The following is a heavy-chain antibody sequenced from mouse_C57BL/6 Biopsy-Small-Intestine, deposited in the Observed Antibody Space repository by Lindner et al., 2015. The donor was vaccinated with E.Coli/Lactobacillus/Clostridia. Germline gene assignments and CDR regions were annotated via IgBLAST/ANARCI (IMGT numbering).Heavy chain of an antibody. CDR3: SRGLRFAY. V-gene: IGHV14-4*01. CDR2: IDPENGDT. Sequence: VQLQESGAELVRPGASIKLSCTASGFNIKDDYIHWVKQRPEQGLEWIGWIDPENGDTEYASKFQGKATVTADTSSNTAYLQLSSLTSEDTALYYCSRGLRFAYWGQGTLVTVSA. CDR1: GFNIKDDY. J-gene: IGHJ3*01. D-gene: IGHD2-2*01.